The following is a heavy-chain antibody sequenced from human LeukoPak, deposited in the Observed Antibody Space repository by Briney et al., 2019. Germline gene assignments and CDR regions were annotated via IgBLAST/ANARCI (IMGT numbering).Heavy chain of an antibody. V-gene: IGHV1-18*01. CDR1: GYTFTSYG. J-gene: IGHJ5*02. Sequence: ASVKVSCKASGYTFTSYGISWVRQAPGQGLEWMGWVSAYNGNTNYGQKFQGRVTMTTDTSTSTAYMELRSLRSDDTAVYYCARVDLSWSDSSGYYRDWFDPWGQGTLVTVSS. CDR2: VSAYNGNT. CDR3: ARVDLSWSDSSGYYRDWFDP. D-gene: IGHD3-22*01.